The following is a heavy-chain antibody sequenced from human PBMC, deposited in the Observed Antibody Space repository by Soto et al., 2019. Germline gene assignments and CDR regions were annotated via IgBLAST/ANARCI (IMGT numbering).Heavy chain of an antibody. CDR1: GFTFSSYA. D-gene: IGHD5-12*01. V-gene: IGHV3-23*01. CDR2: ISGSGGST. CDR3: AKWGRSGYDSEWFDP. J-gene: IGHJ5*02. Sequence: GGSLRLSCAASGFTFSSYAMSWVRQAPGKGLEWVSAISGSGGSTYYADSVKGRFTISRDNSKNTLYLQMNSLRAEDTAVYYCAKWGRSGYDSEWFDPWGQGTLVTVSS.